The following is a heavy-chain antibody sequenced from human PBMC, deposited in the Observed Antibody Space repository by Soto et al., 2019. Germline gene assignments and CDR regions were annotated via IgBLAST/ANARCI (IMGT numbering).Heavy chain of an antibody. D-gene: IGHD1-26*01. CDR1: GFTFSSYP. J-gene: IGHJ4*02. CDR2: ISGSGSTK. Sequence: GGSLRLSCEASGFTFSSYPMNWVRQTPGKGLEWISYISGSGSTKYYADSVKGRFTISRDNVKKTLYLQMNSLRDEDTAVYYCGRDKWDSGYLDYWGQGSLVTVSS. CDR3: GRDKWDSGYLDY. V-gene: IGHV3-48*02.